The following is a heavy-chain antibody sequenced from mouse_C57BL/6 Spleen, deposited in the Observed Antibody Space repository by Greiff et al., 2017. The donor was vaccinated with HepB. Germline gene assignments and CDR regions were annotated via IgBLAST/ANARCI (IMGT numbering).Heavy chain of an antibody. V-gene: IGHV1-82*01. CDR2: IYPGDGDT. J-gene: IGHJ1*03. CDR1: GYAFSSSW. D-gene: IGHD1-1*01. CDR3: ARPYGSSYGWYFDV. Sequence: VQLQQSGPELVKPGASVKISCKASGYAFSSSWMNWVKQRPGKGLEWIGRIYPGDGDTNYNGKFKGKATLTADKSASTAYMQLSSLTSEDSPVYFCARPYGSSYGWYFDVWGTGTTVTVSS.